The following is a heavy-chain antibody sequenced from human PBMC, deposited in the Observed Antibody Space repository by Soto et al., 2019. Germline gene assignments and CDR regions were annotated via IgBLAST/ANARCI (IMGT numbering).Heavy chain of an antibody. CDR1: GFTFSSYA. Sequence: GSLRLSCAASGFTFSSYAMHWVRQTPGKGLEWVALISYDGSDKYYADSVKGRFTISRDKSKNTLYLQMNSLRDEDTSVYYCAREYRWAGVAPGYWGQGVLVTVSS. D-gene: IGHD3-3*01. V-gene: IGHV3-30-3*01. CDR2: ISYDGSDK. J-gene: IGHJ4*02. CDR3: AREYRWAGVAPGY.